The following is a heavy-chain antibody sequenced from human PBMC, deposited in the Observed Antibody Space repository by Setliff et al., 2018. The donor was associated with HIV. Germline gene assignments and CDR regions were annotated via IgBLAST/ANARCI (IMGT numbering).Heavy chain of an antibody. V-gene: IGHV4-31*03. CDR3: ARGFDYAQRPPLSYFDY. CDR2: IYYSGNP. Sequence: SETLSLTCTVSGGSISSGYYYWSWIRQHPGKGLEWIGYIYYSGNPFYNPSLRSRVTITLDTSKNQFALKLSSVTAADTAVYYCARGFDYAQRPPLSYFDYWGQGTLVTVSS. J-gene: IGHJ4*02. D-gene: IGHD2-2*01. CDR1: GGSISSGYYY.